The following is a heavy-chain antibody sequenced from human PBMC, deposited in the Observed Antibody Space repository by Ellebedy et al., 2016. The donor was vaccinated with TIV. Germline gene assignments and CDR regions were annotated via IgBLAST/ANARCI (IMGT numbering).Heavy chain of an antibody. V-gene: IGHV3-48*01. CDR2: ISSGSDTI. CDR1: GFTFSSYS. Sequence: GGSLRLXXAASGFTFSSYSMNWVRQAPGKGLEWVSYISSGSDTIYYADSVKGRYTISRDNAKNSLYLQMNSLRAEDTAVYYCARGGYGSGSYSLWGQGTLVTVSS. J-gene: IGHJ4*02. D-gene: IGHD3-10*01. CDR3: ARGGYGSGSYSL.